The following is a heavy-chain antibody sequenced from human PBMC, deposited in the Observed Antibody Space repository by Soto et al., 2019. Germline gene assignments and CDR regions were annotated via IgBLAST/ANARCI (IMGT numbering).Heavy chain of an antibody. Sequence: PSETLSLTCTVSGGSISSYYWSWIRQPPGKGLEWIGYIYYSGSTNYNPSLKSRVTISVDTSKNQFSLKLSSVTAADTAVYYCACYSESYLKPAPIDYWGQGTLVTVSS. CDR1: GGSISSYY. CDR3: ACYSESYLKPAPIDY. D-gene: IGHD1-26*01. J-gene: IGHJ4*02. V-gene: IGHV4-59*08. CDR2: IYYSGST.